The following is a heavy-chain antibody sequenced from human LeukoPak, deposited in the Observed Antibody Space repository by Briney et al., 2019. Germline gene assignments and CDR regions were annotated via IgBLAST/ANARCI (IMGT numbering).Heavy chain of an antibody. V-gene: IGHV4-4*07. Sequence: SETLSLTCTVSGGSISSYYWSWIRQPAGKGLEWIGRIYTSGSTNYNPSLKSRVTMSVGTSKNQFSLKLSPVTAADTAVYYCARDDLGNYYDSSGYYYVWGQGTLVTVSS. CDR2: IYTSGST. D-gene: IGHD3-22*01. CDR3: ARDDLGNYYDSSGYYYV. J-gene: IGHJ4*02. CDR1: GGSISSYY.